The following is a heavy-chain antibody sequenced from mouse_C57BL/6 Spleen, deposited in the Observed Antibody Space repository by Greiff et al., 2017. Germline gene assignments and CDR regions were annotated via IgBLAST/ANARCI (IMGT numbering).Heavy chain of an antibody. CDR1: GYTFTSYW. Sequence: QVQLQQPGTELVKPGASVKLSCKASGYTFTSYWMHWVKQRPGQGLEWIGNINPSNGGTNYNEKFKSKATLTVDKSSSTAYMQLSSLTSEDSAVYYCARFLLISTVVAPFAYWGQGTLVTVSA. CDR3: ARFLLISTVVAPFAY. J-gene: IGHJ3*01. CDR2: INPSNGGT. D-gene: IGHD1-1*01. V-gene: IGHV1-53*01.